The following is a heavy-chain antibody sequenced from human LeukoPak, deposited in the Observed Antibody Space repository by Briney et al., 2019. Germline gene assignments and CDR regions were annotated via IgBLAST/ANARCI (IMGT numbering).Heavy chain of an antibody. D-gene: IGHD4/OR15-4a*01. CDR1: GGSFSSYA. V-gene: IGHV1-69*13. CDR2: IIPISGTA. CDR3: ARDHSDYGMYYFDY. Sequence: SVKVSCKASGGSFSSYAISWVRLAPGQGLEWMGGIIPISGTANYAQKFQGRVTITADESTSTAYMDLNSLRSEDTAVYYCARDHSDYGMYYFDYWGQGTLVTVSS. J-gene: IGHJ4*02.